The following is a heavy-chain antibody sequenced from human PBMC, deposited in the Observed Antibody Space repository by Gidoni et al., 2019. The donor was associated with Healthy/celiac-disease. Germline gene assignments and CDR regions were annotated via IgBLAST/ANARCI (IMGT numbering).Heavy chain of an antibody. D-gene: IGHD1-26*01. Sequence: QVQLVESGGGVVQPGRSLRLSCAASGFTFSSYAMHWVRQAPGKGLEWVAVISYDGSNKYYADSVKGRFTISRDNSKNTLYLQMNSLRAEDTAVYYCAREATSGSYFGYWGQGTLVTVSS. CDR1: GFTFSSYA. CDR2: ISYDGSNK. J-gene: IGHJ4*02. V-gene: IGHV3-30-3*01. CDR3: AREATSGSYFGY.